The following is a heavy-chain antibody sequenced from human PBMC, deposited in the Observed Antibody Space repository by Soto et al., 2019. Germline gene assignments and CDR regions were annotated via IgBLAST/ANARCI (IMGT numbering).Heavy chain of an antibody. CDR3: AKDAVPYNGKWDWFDS. CDR1: RFTFSDFA. D-gene: IGHD1-26*01. Sequence: DVQLLESGGGLVQPGESLTLSCAASRFTFSDFAMSWVRQAPGKGLEWVSSIGGTGSDTYYADSVKGRFTISRDNSRNTLYLQMDNLRDEDTAVYYCAKDAVPYNGKWDWFDSWGQGTLLTVSS. J-gene: IGHJ5*01. CDR2: IGGTGSDT. V-gene: IGHV3-23*01.